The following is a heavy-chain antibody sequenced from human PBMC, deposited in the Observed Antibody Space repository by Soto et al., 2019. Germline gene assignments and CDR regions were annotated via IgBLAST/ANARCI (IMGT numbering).Heavy chain of an antibody. D-gene: IGHD6-13*01. CDR2: INHSGST. J-gene: IGHJ5*02. CDR3: ERGKGRSRHRKNWFDT. CDR1: GESFSGYY. V-gene: IGHV4-34*01. Sequence: SETLSLTCAVYGESFSGYYWSWIRQPPGKGLEWIGEINHSGSTNYNPSLKSRVTISVDTSKNQFSLKLSSVTAADTAVYYCERGKGRSRHRKNWFDTWGQGTLVTVSS.